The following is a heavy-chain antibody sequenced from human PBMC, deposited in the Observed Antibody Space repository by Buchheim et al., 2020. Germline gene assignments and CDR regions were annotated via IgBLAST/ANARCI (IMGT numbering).Heavy chain of an antibody. CDR1: GASICGDDYY. D-gene: IGHD3-3*01. Sequence: QVQLQASGPGLVKASQTLSLTCSVSGASICGDDYYWSWIRQPPGKGLEWIANVHYSGGNYYNASIFTRITTSVDTSKSQFSLKLTSVTAADTAVYFCARFTTLFPLNMRRPPYCYNYHMDVWGQGTT. V-gene: IGHV4-30-4*01. CDR2: VHYSGGN. J-gene: IGHJ6*02. CDR3: ARFTTLFPLNMRRPPYCYNYHMDV.